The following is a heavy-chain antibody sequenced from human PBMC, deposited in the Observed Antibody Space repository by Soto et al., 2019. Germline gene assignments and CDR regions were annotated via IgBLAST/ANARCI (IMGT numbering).Heavy chain of an antibody. CDR1: GYSFTSYW. CDR2: IYPGDSDT. Sequence: PGESLKISCKGSGYSFTSYWIGWVRQMPGKGLEWMGIIYPGDSDTRYSPSFQGQVTISADKSISTAYLQWSSLKASDTAMYYCARHSVYCTNGVCFIYGMDVWGQGTTVTVS. CDR3: ARHSVYCTNGVCFIYGMDV. V-gene: IGHV5-51*01. J-gene: IGHJ6*02. D-gene: IGHD2-8*01.